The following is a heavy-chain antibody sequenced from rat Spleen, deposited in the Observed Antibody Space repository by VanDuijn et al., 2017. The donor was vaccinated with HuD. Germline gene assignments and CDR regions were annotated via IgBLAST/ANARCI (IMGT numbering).Heavy chain of an antibody. D-gene: IGHD1-11*01. CDR3: ARGDYGGYTENFDY. Sequence: QVQLQQSGAELAKPGSSVKISCKASGYTFTSYDISWIKQTTGQGLEYIGYINTGSGGTYYNEKFKGKATLTVDKSSSTAFMQLSSLTPEDTAVYYCARGDYGGYTENFDYWGQGVMVTVSS. CDR2: INTGSGGT. CDR1: GYTFTSYD. J-gene: IGHJ2*01. V-gene: IGHV1-57*01.